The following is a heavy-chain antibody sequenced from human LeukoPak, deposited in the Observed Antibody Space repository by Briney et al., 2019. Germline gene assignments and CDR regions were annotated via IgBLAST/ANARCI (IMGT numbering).Heavy chain of an antibody. CDR2: FDPEDGET. V-gene: IGHV1-24*01. J-gene: IGHJ4*02. CDR3: ATADSGWPRTPFDY. Sequence: GASVKVSCKVSGYTLTELSMHWVRQAPGKGLEWMGGFDPEDGETIYAQKFQGRVTMTEDTSTDTAYMELGSLRSEDTAVYYCATADSGWPRTPFDYWGQGTLVTVSS. D-gene: IGHD6-19*01. CDR1: GYTLTELS.